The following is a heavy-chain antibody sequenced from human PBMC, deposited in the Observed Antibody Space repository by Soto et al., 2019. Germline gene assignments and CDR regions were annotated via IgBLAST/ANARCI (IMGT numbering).Heavy chain of an antibody. J-gene: IGHJ5*02. Sequence: PSXTLSLTCAVYGGSLSGYYWSWIRQPPGNGLEWIGEINHSGSTNYNPSLKSRVTISVDTSKNQFSLKLSSVTAADTAVYYCASGYSGYDWGFDPWGQGTLVTVSS. D-gene: IGHD5-12*01. CDR2: INHSGST. CDR3: ASGYSGYDWGFDP. V-gene: IGHV4-34*01. CDR1: GGSLSGYY.